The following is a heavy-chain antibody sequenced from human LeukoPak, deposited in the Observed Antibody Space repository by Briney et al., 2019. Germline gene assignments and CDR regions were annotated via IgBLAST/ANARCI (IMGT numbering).Heavy chain of an antibody. CDR1: GFTFSSYT. D-gene: IGHD1-26*01. J-gene: IGHJ1*01. Sequence: PGGSLGLSCAASGFTFSSYTMSWVRQAPGKGLEWVSTITTSDGNTYYADSVKGRFTVSRDNSKNTLYLQMNSLRAEDTALYYCARKVVVGATSPYSDFQDWGQGTLVTVSS. V-gene: IGHV3-23*01. CDR2: ITTSDGNT. CDR3: ARKVVVGATSPYSDFQD.